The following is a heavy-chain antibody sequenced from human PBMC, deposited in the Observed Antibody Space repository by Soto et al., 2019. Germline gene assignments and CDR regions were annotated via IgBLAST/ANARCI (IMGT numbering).Heavy chain of an antibody. CDR3: ARDIMAAAPDY. CDR2: INAGNGNT. D-gene: IGHD6-13*01. J-gene: IGHJ4*02. Sequence: GASLKVSCKASGYTFTSYAMHWVRQAPGQRLEKMGWINAGNGNTKYSQKFQGRVTITRDTSASTAYMELSSLRSEDTVVYYCARDIMAAAPDYWGQGTLVTVSS. V-gene: IGHV1-3*01. CDR1: GYTFTSYA.